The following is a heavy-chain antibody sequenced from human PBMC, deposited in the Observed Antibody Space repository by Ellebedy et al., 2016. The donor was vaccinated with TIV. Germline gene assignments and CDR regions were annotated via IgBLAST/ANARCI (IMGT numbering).Heavy chain of an antibody. J-gene: IGHJ1*01. V-gene: IGHV1-18*04. CDR3: APDCNAGTCTSEYFQH. Sequence: AASVKVSCKASGYTFTSYGVTWVRQAPGQGLEWMAWISPYNGNTNYAQKLQGRVTMTTDTSTSTAYMELRSLRSDDTAVYYCAPDCNAGTCTSEYFQHWGQGTLVTVSS. CDR2: ISPYNGNT. CDR1: GYTFTSYG. D-gene: IGHD2-15*01.